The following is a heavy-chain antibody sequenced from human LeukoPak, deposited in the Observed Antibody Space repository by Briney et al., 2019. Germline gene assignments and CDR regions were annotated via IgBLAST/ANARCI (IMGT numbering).Heavy chain of an antibody. CDR3: ANSAIYGDLRSLDY. D-gene: IGHD4-17*01. V-gene: IGHV3-74*01. J-gene: IGHJ4*02. CDR1: GFTFSSYW. CDR2: ISPDGSSA. Sequence: GGSLRLSCAASGFTFSSYWMHWVRQAPGKGLVWVSRISPDGSSALYADSVQGRFTISRDNSKNTLYLQMNSLRAEDTAVYYCANSAIYGDLRSLDYWGQGTLVTVSS.